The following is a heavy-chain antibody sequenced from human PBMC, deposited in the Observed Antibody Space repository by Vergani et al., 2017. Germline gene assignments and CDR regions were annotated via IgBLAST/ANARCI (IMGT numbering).Heavy chain of an antibody. CDR1: GGSISSGSYY. V-gene: IGHV4-61*02. CDR2: IYTSGST. D-gene: IGHD3-10*01. Sequence: QVQLQESGPGLVKPSQTLSLTCTVSGGSISSGSYYWSWIRQPAGKGLEWIGRIYTSGSTNYNPSLKSRVTISVDTSKNQFSLKLLSVTAADTAVYYCARGGAWNWVDPWGQGTLVTVSS. CDR3: ARGGAWNWVDP. J-gene: IGHJ5*02.